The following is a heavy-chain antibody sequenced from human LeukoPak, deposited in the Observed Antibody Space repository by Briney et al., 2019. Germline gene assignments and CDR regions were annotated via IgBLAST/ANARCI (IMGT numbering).Heavy chain of an antibody. CDR2: IIPILGIA. V-gene: IGHV1-69*04. CDR3: ARVATMVRGIYYFDY. Sequence: SVKVSCKASGGTFSSYAISWVRQAPGQGLEWMGRIIPILGIANYAQKFQGRVTITADKSTSTAYMELSSLRSEDTAVYSCARVATMVRGIYYFDYWGQGTLVTVSS. J-gene: IGHJ4*02. D-gene: IGHD3-10*01. CDR1: GGTFSSYA.